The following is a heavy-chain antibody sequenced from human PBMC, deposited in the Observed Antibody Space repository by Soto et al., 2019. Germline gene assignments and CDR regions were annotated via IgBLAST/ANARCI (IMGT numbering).Heavy chain of an antibody. V-gene: IGHV4-39*01. Sequence: QLQLQESGPGLVKPSETLSLTCTVSGGSISSSSYYWGWIRQPPGKGLEWIGSIYYSGSTYYNPSLKSRVTISVDTSKNQFSLKLSSVTAADTAVYYCARHFSSRQWLPAGFDYWGQGTLVTVSS. J-gene: IGHJ4*02. D-gene: IGHD6-19*01. CDR1: GGSISSSSYY. CDR2: IYYSGST. CDR3: ARHFSSRQWLPAGFDY.